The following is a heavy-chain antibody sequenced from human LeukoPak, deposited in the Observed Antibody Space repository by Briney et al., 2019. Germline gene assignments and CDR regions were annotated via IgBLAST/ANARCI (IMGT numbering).Heavy chain of an antibody. J-gene: IGHJ4*02. CDR3: ARVPYYYDSSGYYGDY. D-gene: IGHD3-22*01. V-gene: IGHV1-2*02. Sequence: ASVKVSCKASGYTFTGYYMHWVRQAPGQGLEWMGWINPNSGGTNYAQKFQGRVTMTRDTSISTAYMELSRLRSDDTAVYYCARVPYYYDSSGYYGDYWGQGILVTVSS. CDR1: GYTFTGYY. CDR2: INPNSGGT.